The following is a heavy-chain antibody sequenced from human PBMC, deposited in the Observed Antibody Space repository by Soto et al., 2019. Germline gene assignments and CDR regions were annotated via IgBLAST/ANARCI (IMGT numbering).Heavy chain of an antibody. Sequence: EVQLLESGGGLVQPGGSLRLSCAASGFTFSSYAMSWVRQAPGKGLEWVSAISGSGGSTYYADSVKGRFTISRDNSKNTLYLQMNSLRAEDTAVYYCARGSLVYGDVSLFDYWGQGTLVTVSS. CDR2: ISGSGGST. D-gene: IGHD3-10*01. V-gene: IGHV3-23*01. CDR3: ARGSLVYGDVSLFDY. J-gene: IGHJ4*02. CDR1: GFTFSSYA.